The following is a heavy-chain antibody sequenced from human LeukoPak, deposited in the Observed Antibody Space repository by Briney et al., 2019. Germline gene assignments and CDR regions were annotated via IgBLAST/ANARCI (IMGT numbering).Heavy chain of an antibody. Sequence: GGSLRLSCAASGFTFSSYSMNWVREAPGKGLEWVSSISSSSSYIYYADSVKGRFTISRGNAKNSLYLQMNSLRAEDTAVYYCAREGSGYYRIFDYWGQGTLVTVSS. J-gene: IGHJ4*02. D-gene: IGHD3-22*01. CDR2: ISSSSSYI. CDR1: GFTFSSYS. CDR3: AREGSGYYRIFDY. V-gene: IGHV3-21*01.